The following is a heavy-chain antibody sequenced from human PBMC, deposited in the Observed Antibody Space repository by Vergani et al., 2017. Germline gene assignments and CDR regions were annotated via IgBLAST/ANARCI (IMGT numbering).Heavy chain of an antibody. CDR2: ISGSGGST. CDR3: AIIVGVPAAINY. J-gene: IGHJ4*02. Sequence: EVQLLESGGGLVQPGGSLRLSCAASGFTFSSYAMSWVRQAPGKGLEWVSDISGSGGSTYYADSVKGRFTISRDNSKNTLYLQMNSLRAEDTAVYYCAIIVGVPAAINYWGQGTLVTVSS. V-gene: IGHV3-23*01. CDR1: GFTFSSYA. D-gene: IGHD2-2*01.